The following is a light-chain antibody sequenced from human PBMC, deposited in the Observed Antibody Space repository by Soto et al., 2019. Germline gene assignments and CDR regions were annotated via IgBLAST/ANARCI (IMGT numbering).Light chain of an antibody. J-gene: IGKJ4*01. Sequence: IVITQSPLSLSVTPGEPASISCRSSQILLHSNGYNYLDWFLQKPGQSPQLLIYLGSNRASGVPDRFSGSGSGTDFTLKISRVEAEDVGIYYCMQTLQTPLTFGGGTKVDIK. CDR1: QILLHSNGYNY. CDR3: MQTLQTPLT. CDR2: LGS. V-gene: IGKV2-28*01.